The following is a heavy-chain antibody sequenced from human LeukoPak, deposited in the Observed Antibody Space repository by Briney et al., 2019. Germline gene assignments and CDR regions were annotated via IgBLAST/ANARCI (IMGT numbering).Heavy chain of an antibody. V-gene: IGHV4-34*01. D-gene: IGHD6-19*01. CDR2: INHSGST. Sequence: SETLSLTCAVYGVSFSGYYWSWIRQPPGKGLEWVGEINHSGSTKYNPSLKSRLTISVDPSKNQFALKLSSVAAADTAVYYCARGLAMTLFSSGWYRGDFDIWGKGTMVTVSS. CDR1: GVSFSGYY. J-gene: IGHJ3*02. CDR3: ARGLAMTLFSSGWYRGDFDI.